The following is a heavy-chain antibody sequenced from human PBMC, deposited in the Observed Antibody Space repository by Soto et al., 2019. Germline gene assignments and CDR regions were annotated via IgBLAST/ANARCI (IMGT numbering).Heavy chain of an antibody. Sequence: GGSLRLSCAASGFTFSASWMHWVRQTPGKGLVWVSHISPDGSSTRDADSVQGRFINSRDNARSTLYLQMHSLRAEDTAVYYCARESEDLTSNFDYWGQGTLVTVSS. CDR1: GFTFSASW. J-gene: IGHJ4*02. CDR3: ARESEDLTSNFDY. V-gene: IGHV3-74*01. CDR2: ISPDGSST.